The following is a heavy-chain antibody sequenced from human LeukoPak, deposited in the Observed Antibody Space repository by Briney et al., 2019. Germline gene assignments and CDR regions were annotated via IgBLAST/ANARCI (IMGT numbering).Heavy chain of an antibody. Sequence: ASVKVSCKASGGTFSSYAISWVRQAPGQGLEWMGRIIPIFGTANYAQKFQGRVTITTDESTSTAYTELSSLRSEDTAVYYCARENYDILTGLGDYFDYWGQGTLVTVSS. J-gene: IGHJ4*02. CDR1: GGTFSSYA. V-gene: IGHV1-69*05. CDR3: ARENYDILTGLGDYFDY. D-gene: IGHD3-9*01. CDR2: IIPIFGTA.